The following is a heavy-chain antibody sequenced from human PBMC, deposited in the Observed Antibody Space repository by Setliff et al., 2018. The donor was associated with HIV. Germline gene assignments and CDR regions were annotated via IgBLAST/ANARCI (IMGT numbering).Heavy chain of an antibody. Sequence: GGSLRLSCAASGFTFSTYAMSWVRQAPGKGLEWVSGISGSGISTYYADSVKGRFTISRDTSKNTLYLQMNGLSAEDTALYYFAKAPPYCSSTSCFRYFDCWGQGTLVTVSS. D-gene: IGHD2-2*01. V-gene: IGHV3-23*01. CDR1: GFTFSTYA. CDR3: AKAPPYCSSTSCFRYFDC. J-gene: IGHJ4*02. CDR2: ISGSGIST.